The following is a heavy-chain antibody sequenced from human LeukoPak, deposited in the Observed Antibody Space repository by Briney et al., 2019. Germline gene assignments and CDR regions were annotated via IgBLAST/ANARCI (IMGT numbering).Heavy chain of an antibody. J-gene: IGHJ6*03. Sequence: PSETLSLTCAVSGGSISSNNWWSWVRQPPGKGLEWIGNIYHSGTTHYNPSLKSRVTISVDTSKNQFSLKLSSVTAADTAVYYCARVKDPGGYYYYYYMDVWGKGTTVTVSS. V-gene: IGHV4-4*02. CDR1: GGSISSNNW. CDR2: IYHSGTT. D-gene: IGHD3-16*01. CDR3: ARVKDPGGYYYYYYMDV.